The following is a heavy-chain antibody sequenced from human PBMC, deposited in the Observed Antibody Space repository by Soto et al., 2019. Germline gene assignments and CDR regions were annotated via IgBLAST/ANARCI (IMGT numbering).Heavy chain of an antibody. CDR1: GFTVTSNG. CDR3: AKDRQYPRDYFYY. J-gene: IGHJ4*02. V-gene: IGHV3-23*01. Sequence: EVNLLESGGGLGQAGGSLRLSCGVSGFTVTSNGVSWVRQAPGKGLEWVSAISPNGQGIWYADSVKGRFTISRDISGNTVFLQMDSLRAEDTAVYYCAKDRQYPRDYFYYWGQGTLVTVSS. D-gene: IGHD4-4*01. CDR2: ISPNGQGI.